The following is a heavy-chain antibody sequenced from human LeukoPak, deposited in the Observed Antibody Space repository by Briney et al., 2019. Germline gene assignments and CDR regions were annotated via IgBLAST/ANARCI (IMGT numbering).Heavy chain of an antibody. Sequence: GASVKVSCKASGYTFTSYDINWVRQATGQGLEWMGWMNPNSGNTGYAQRFQGRVTITRNTSISTAYMELSSLRSEDTAVYYCARDLIAVAANRWFDPWGQGTLVTVSS. D-gene: IGHD6-19*01. CDR3: ARDLIAVAANRWFDP. CDR2: MNPNSGNT. V-gene: IGHV1-8*03. J-gene: IGHJ5*02. CDR1: GYTFTSYD.